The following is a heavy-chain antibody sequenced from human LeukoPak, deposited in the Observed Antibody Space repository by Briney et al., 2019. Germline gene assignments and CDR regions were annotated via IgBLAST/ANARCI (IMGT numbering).Heavy chain of an antibody. D-gene: IGHD3-10*01. V-gene: IGHV3-21*01. CDR1: GFTFSSYS. J-gene: IGHJ3*02. CDR3: ARSGLGHYYGSGTVPNAFDI. Sequence: PGGSLRLSCAASGFTFSSYSMNWVRQAPGKGLEWVSSISSSSSYIYYADSVKGRFTISRDNAKNSLYLQMNSLRAEDTAVYYCARSGLGHYYGSGTVPNAFDIWGQGTMVTVSS. CDR2: ISSSSSYI.